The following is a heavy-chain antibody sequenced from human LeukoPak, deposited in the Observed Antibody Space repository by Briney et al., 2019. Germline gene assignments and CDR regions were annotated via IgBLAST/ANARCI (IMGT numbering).Heavy chain of an antibody. CDR3: ASSRAGTLKVHNWFDP. J-gene: IGHJ5*02. CDR1: GYSFRSYW. CDR2: IDPTDSYT. D-gene: IGHD6-19*01. Sequence: GESLKISCKGSGYSFRSYWISWVRQMPGKGLEWMGRIDPTDSYTVYSPSFEGHVTISVDRSITTAYLQWSSLKASDTAMYFCASSRAGTLKVHNWFDPWGQGSLVTVSS. V-gene: IGHV5-10-1*01.